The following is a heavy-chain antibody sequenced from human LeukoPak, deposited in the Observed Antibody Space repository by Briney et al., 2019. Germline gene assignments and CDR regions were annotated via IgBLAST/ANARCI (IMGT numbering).Heavy chain of an antibody. J-gene: IGHJ4*02. CDR2: IKQDGTEK. D-gene: IGHD3-22*01. CDR3: ARAAYYYDSSVGY. V-gene: IGHV3-7*01. Sequence: AGGSLRLSCAASGFTFTTYWMSWVRQAPGKGLEWVANIKQDGTEKYYVDSVKGRFTISRDNAKNSLYLQMNSLRAEDTAVYYCARAAYYYDSSVGYWGQETLVTVSS. CDR1: GFTFTTYW.